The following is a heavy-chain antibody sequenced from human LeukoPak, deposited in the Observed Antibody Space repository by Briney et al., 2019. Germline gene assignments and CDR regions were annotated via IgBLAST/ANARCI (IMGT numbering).Heavy chain of an antibody. CDR1: GYPISSGYY. CDR3: ARQPWYNWNSVPYYYYYMDV. Sequence: SETLSLTCAVSGYPISSGYYWGWIRQPPGKGLEWIGSIYHSGSTYYNPSLKSRVTISVDTSKNQFSLKLSSVTAADTAVYYCARQPWYNWNSVPYYYYYMDVWGKGTTVTVSS. CDR2: IYHSGST. D-gene: IGHD1-1*01. J-gene: IGHJ6*03. V-gene: IGHV4-38-2*01.